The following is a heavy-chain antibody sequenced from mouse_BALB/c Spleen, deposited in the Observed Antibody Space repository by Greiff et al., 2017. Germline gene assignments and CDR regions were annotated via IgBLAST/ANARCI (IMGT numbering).Heavy chain of an antibody. V-gene: IGHV2-9*02. CDR1: GFSLTSYG. D-gene: IGHD2-14*01. Sequence: VQRVESGPGLVAPSQSLSITCTVSGFSLTSYGVHWVRQPPGKGLEWLGVIWAGGSTNYNSALMSRLSISKDNSTSQVFLKMNSLQTDDTAMYYCARDQGTYYRYDGDWYFDVWGAGTTVTVSS. J-gene: IGHJ1*01. CDR3: ARDQGTYYRYDGDWYFDV. CDR2: IWAGGST.